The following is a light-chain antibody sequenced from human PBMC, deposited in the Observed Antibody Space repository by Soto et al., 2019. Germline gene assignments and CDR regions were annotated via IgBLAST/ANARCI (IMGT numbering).Light chain of an antibody. CDR3: LQYNNWPPVT. CDR1: QSISSD. CDR2: GAS. Sequence: EVVMTQSPATLSVSPGERATLSCRASQSISSDLAWYQQKPGQAPRLLIYGASTRASDIPARFSGSGSGTEFTLTISSLQSEDFAIYYCLQYNNWPPVTFGGGTKVEIK. J-gene: IGKJ4*01. V-gene: IGKV3-15*01.